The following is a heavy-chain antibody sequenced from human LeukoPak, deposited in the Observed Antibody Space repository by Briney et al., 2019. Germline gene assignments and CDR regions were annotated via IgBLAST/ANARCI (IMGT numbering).Heavy chain of an antibody. V-gene: IGHV3-66*01. Sequence: GSLRLSCAVSGFTVSSNYMSWVRQSPGKGLEWVSVIYSGGSTYYADFVKGRFTISRDNSKNTLYLQMNSLRAEDTAVYYCAREAATGNPYYYYYGMDVWGQGATVTVSS. CDR2: IYSGGST. CDR3: AREAATGNPYYYYYGMDV. D-gene: IGHD1-26*01. CDR1: GFTVSSNY. J-gene: IGHJ6*02.